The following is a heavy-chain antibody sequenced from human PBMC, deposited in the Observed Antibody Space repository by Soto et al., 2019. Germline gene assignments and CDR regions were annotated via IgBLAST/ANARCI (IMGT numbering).Heavy chain of an antibody. CDR2: IDPSGGDT. CDR1: GYTFNRHY. CDR3: AKRRGVGLTRSSFDY. J-gene: IGHJ4*02. V-gene: IGHV1-46*02. Sequence: QVQLVQSGAEVRKPGASVKVSCKASGYTFNRHYIQWVRQAPGQGLEWMGMIDPSGGDTNYAKKFQGRVTLTSDTSTSTVYMELSSLRSEDTAAYYCAKRRGVGLTRSSFDYWGPGTLVIVSS. D-gene: IGHD1-26*01.